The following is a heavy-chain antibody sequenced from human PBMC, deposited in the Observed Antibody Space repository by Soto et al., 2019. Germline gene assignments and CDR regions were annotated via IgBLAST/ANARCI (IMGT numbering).Heavy chain of an antibody. CDR2: INGSGDTT. J-gene: IGHJ4*02. CDR3: EKDYGSGWSVDY. CDR1: GFTFSSYV. V-gene: IGHV3-23*01. Sequence: GGSLRLSCAASGFTFSSYVMSWVRQPPGKRLECVSGINGSGDTTYYADSVKGRLTITRDNSKKTLYLQMNSLRADDTAVYYCEKDYGSGWSVDYWGQGALVTVS. D-gene: IGHD6-19*01.